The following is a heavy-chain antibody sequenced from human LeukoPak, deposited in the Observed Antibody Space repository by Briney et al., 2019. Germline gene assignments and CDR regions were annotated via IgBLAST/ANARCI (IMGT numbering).Heavy chain of an antibody. V-gene: IGHV4-59*08. CDR3: AKSGGYGLIDY. D-gene: IGHD1-26*01. Sequence: KPSETLSLTCTVSGGSISSYYWSWIRQPPGKGLEWIGYIYYSGSTNYSPSLKSRVTISVDTSKNQFSLRLSSVTAADTAMYYCAKSGGYGLIDYWGQGTLVTVSS. J-gene: IGHJ4*02. CDR1: GGSISSYY. CDR2: IYYSGST.